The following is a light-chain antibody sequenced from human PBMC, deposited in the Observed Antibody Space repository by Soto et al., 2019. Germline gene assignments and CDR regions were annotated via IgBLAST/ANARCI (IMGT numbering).Light chain of an antibody. V-gene: IGLV1-47*01. Sequence: QSVLTQPPSASGTPGQRVTISCSGSSSNIGNNYVYWYQHLPGTAPKLPIYRNSQRPSGVPDRFSGSKSGTSASLAISGLRSEDEADYYCATWDDSLSVLFGGGTKLTVL. CDR3: ATWDDSLSVL. J-gene: IGLJ2*01. CDR2: RNS. CDR1: SSNIGNNY.